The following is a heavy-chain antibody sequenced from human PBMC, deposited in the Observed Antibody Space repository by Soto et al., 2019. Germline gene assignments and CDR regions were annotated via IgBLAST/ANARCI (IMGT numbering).Heavy chain of an antibody. CDR1: GGSISSGDYF. J-gene: IGHJ5*02. CDR3: ARVNDILTGTKWFDP. V-gene: IGHV4-30-4*01. CDR2: VYQSGTT. Sequence: PSETLSLTCTVSGGSISSGDYFWSWIRQPPGKGLEWMGYVYQSGTTYYKPSLKSRLTISVDTSKNQFSLNLSSVTAADTAVYYCARVNDILTGTKWFDPWGQGTQVTVSS. D-gene: IGHD3-9*01.